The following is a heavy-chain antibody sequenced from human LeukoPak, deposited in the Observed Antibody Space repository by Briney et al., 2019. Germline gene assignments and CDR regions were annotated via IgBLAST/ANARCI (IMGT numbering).Heavy chain of an antibody. V-gene: IGHV4-34*01. CDR2: INHSGST. Sequence: SETLSLTCAVYGGSFSCYYWSWIRQPPGKGLEWIGEINHSGSTNYNPSLKSRVTISVDTSKNQFSLKLSPVTAADTAVYYCARGRLRDWFDPWGQGTLVTVSS. CDR1: GGSFSCYY. CDR3: ARGRLRDWFDP. J-gene: IGHJ5*02. D-gene: IGHD5-12*01.